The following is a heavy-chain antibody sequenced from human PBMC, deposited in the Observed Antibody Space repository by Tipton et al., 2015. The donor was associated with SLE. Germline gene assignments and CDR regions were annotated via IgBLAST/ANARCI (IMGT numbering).Heavy chain of an antibody. CDR2: LYHSGTT. D-gene: IGHD6-19*01. CDR1: GYSITSGYY. Sequence: TLSLTCTVSGYSITSGYYWGWIRQSPGKGLEWIGSLYHSGTTYYNPSLKSRVILSVDTSKNQFSLKLSSVTPADTAVYYCARDRAFTKGSGRAGGWFDPWGQGTPVTVSS. J-gene: IGHJ5*02. V-gene: IGHV4-38-2*02. CDR3: ARDRAFTKGSGRAGGWFDP.